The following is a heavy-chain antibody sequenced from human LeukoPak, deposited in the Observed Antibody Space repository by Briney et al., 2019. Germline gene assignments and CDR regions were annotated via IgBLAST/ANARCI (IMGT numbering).Heavy chain of an antibody. CDR2: IYFSGST. V-gene: IGHV4-39*01. CDR1: GGSISSSSYY. J-gene: IGHJ6*03. Sequence: SETLSLTCTVSGGSISSSSYYWGWIRQPPGKGLEWIGSIYFSGSTYYNPSLKSRVTISVDTSQNQFSLKLSSVAAADTAVYYCARLWFGELSYYMDVWGKGTTVTVAS. CDR3: ARLWFGELSYYMDV. D-gene: IGHD3-10*01.